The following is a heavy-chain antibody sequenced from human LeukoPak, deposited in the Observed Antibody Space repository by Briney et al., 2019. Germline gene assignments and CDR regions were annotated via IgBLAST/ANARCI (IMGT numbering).Heavy chain of an antibody. CDR3: ARKGRYCSSTNCPFDY. V-gene: IGHV5-51*01. Sequence: GESLKSSCKGSGYSFTNYWIGWVRQMPGKGLEWMGIIYLGDSDTRYSPSFQGQVTISADKSISIAYLQWSSLKASDTAMYYCARKGRYCSSTNCPFDYWGQGTLVTVSS. CDR1: GYSFTNYW. J-gene: IGHJ4*02. CDR2: IYLGDSDT. D-gene: IGHD2-2*01.